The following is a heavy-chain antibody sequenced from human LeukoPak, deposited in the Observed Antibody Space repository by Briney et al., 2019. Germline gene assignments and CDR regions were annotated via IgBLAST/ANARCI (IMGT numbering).Heavy chain of an antibody. J-gene: IGHJ4*02. CDR3: AKARKQWLGENDY. Sequence: PGGSLRLSCAASGITFSSYAMSWVRQAPGKGLEWVSATSGSGGSTYYADSVKGRFTISRDNSKNTLYLQMNSLRAEDTAVYYCAKARKQWLGENDYRGQGTLVTVSS. CDR2: TSGSGGST. V-gene: IGHV3-23*01. CDR1: GITFSSYA. D-gene: IGHD6-19*01.